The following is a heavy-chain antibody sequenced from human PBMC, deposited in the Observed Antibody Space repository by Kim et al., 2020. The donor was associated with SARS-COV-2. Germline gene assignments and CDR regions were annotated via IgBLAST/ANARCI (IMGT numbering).Heavy chain of an antibody. Sequence: SETLSLTCTVSGDSLSSDYWSWNRNPPGKGLGWVGRIYSICRSINNPSHPGRAPMSFTMSKNHSSLKLNSGTAPATSGSSCSSSLDNWGKGPLLTYPS. CDR3: SSSLDN. CDR1: GDSLSSDY. CDR2: IYSICRS. J-gene: IGHJ4*02. V-gene: IGHV4-4*07.